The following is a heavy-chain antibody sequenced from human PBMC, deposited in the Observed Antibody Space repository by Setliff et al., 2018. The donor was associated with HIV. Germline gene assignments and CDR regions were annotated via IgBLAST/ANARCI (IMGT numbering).Heavy chain of an antibody. CDR3: ASRVYYYDSSGYLREEGFDP. D-gene: IGHD3-22*01. J-gene: IGHJ5*02. Sequence: PSETLSLTCTVSGGSISNSRYYWSWIRQPPGKGLEWIGSIYYSGSTYYNPSLKSRVTISVDTSKNQFSLKLSSVTAAVAAVYYCASRVYYYDSSGYLREEGFDPWGQGTLVTVSS. CDR1: GGSISNSRYY. V-gene: IGHV4-39*01. CDR2: IYYSGST.